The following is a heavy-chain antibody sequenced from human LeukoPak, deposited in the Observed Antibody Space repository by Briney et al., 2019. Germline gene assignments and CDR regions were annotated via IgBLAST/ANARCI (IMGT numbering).Heavy chain of an antibody. CDR2: IYTSGST. CDR3: ARQGERSSTSYMDV. Sequence: SETLSLTCTVSGGSISSYYWSWIRQPPGKGLGWIGYIYTSGSTNYNPSLKSRVTISADTSKNQFSLKLSSVTAADTAVYYCARQGERSSTSYMDVWGKGTTVTVSS. J-gene: IGHJ6*04. CDR1: GGSISSYY. V-gene: IGHV4-4*09. D-gene: IGHD2-2*01.